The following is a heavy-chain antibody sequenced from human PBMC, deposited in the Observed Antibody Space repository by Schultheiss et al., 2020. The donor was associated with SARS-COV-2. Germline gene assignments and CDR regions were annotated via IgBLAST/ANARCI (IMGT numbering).Heavy chain of an antibody. J-gene: IGHJ4*02. Sequence: GGSLRLSCAASGFTFSSYAMSWVRQAPGKGLECVSAITWNSGSIGYADSVKGRFTISRDNAKNSLYLQMNSLKTEDTALYYCAKAFSMIVVGVPDHWGQGTLVTVSS. CDR3: AKAFSMIVVGVPDH. CDR2: ITWNSGSI. CDR1: GFTFSSYA. D-gene: IGHD3-22*01. V-gene: IGHV3-9*01.